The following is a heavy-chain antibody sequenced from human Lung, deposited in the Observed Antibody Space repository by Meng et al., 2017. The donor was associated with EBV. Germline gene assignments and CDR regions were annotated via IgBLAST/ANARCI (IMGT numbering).Heavy chain of an antibody. D-gene: IGHD5-24*01. CDR2: IIPILGIA. Sequence: QVHLVQSGGEVKKPGSSVRVSYKASGGTFSSYAISWVRQAPGQGLEWMGRIIPILGIANYAQKFQGRVTITADKSTSTAYMELSSLRSEDTAVYYCARDEGGWLTAPDYWGQGTLVTVSS. V-gene: IGHV1-69*09. J-gene: IGHJ4*02. CDR3: ARDEGGWLTAPDY. CDR1: GGTFSSYA.